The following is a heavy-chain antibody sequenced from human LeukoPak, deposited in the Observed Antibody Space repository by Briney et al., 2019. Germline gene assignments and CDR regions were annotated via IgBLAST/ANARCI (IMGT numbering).Heavy chain of an antibody. D-gene: IGHD2-15*01. CDR1: GFTFSTHA. Sequence: GGSLRLSCAASGFTFSTHAMSWVRQAPGKGLEWLSYLSPSSTTIYYADSVKGRFTVSRDNAKNSLYLQMNSLRDEDTAVYYCATVHCSGGSCYDGSYYGMDVWGQGTTVTVSS. V-gene: IGHV3-48*02. J-gene: IGHJ6*02. CDR2: LSPSSTTI. CDR3: ATVHCSGGSCYDGSYYGMDV.